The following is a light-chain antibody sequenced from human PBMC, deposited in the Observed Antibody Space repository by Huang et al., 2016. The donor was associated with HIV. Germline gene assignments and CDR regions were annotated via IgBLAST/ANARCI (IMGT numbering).Light chain of an antibody. CDR2: KVS. V-gene: IGKV2-30*02. J-gene: IGKJ2*01. CDR3: MQGTHWPL. CDR1: QSLVHRDGNTY. Sequence: DVVMTQSPLSLPVTLGQPASISCRSSQSLVHRDGNTYLNWFQQRPGQSPRRLIYKVSNRDSGVPDRFSGGGSGTDFTLKISRVEAEDVGVYYCMQGTHWPLFGQGTKLEIK.